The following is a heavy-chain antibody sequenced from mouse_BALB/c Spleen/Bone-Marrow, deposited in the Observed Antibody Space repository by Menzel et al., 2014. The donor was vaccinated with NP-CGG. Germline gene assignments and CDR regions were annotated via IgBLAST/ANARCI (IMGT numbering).Heavy chain of an antibody. J-gene: IGHJ1*01. CDR2: IYPGDGDT. CDR3: ARRRDYGRYFDV. D-gene: IGHD2-4*01. CDR1: GYAFSSSW. Sequence: LVESGPELVKPGASVKISCNASGYAFSSSWMHWVTQRPGQGLAWIGRIYPGDGDTNYNGKFKGKATLTADKSSSTAYMQLSSLTSVDAAVYFCARRRDYGRYFDVWGAGTTVTGSS. V-gene: IGHV1-82*01.